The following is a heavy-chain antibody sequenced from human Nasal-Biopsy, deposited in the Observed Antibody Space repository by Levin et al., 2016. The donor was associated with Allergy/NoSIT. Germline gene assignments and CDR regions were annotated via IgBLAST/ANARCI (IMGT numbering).Heavy chain of an antibody. Sequence: GGSLRLSCAPSGFSFSVYAMSWVRQAPGKGLEWVSTISGSGSHTSYADSVKGRFTISRDNFNRKLDLEMNRLRADDTAVYFCARVLTIVEAGTYSYYGMDVWGQGTTVTVSS. D-gene: IGHD6-19*01. CDR3: ARVLTIVEAGTYSYYGMDV. CDR1: GFSFSVYA. CDR2: ISGSGSHT. V-gene: IGHV3-23*01. J-gene: IGHJ6*02.